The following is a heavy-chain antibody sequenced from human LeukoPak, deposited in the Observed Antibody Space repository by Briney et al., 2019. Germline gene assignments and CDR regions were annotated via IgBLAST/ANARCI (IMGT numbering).Heavy chain of an antibody. CDR1: GGSFSGYY. V-gene: IGHV4-34*01. D-gene: IGHD3-10*01. Sequence: SETLSLTCAVYGGSFSGYYWSWIRQPPGKGLEWRGEINHSGSTNYNPSLKSRVTISVDTSKDQFSLKMRSVTAPHTAVYYCARLSMVRFTNWFDPWGQGSLVSVSS. CDR2: INHSGST. CDR3: ARLSMVRFTNWFDP. J-gene: IGHJ5*02.